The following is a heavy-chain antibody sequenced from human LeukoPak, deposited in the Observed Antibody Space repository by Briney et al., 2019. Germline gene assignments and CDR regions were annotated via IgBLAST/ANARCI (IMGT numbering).Heavy chain of an antibody. CDR2: IYHSGST. CDR1: GYSISSGYY. Sequence: SETLSLTCTVSGYSISSGYYWGWIRQPPGKGLEWIGSIYHSGSTYYNPSLKSRVTISVDTSKNQFSLKLSSVTAADTAVYYCARYDVWGTYRAFDYWGQGTLVTVSS. J-gene: IGHJ4*02. CDR3: ARYDVWGTYRAFDY. D-gene: IGHD3-16*02. V-gene: IGHV4-38-2*02.